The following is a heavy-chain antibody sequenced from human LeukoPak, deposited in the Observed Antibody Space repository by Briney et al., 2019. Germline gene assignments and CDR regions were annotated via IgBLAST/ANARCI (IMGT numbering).Heavy chain of an antibody. CDR1: GFTFSSYA. J-gene: IGHJ3*02. CDR3: VRADAAMVGDDAFDI. Sequence: PGRSLRLSCAASGFTFSSYAMHWVRQAPGKGLEWVAVISYDGSNKYYADSVKGRFTISRDNSKNTLYLQMNSLRAEDTAVYYCVRADAAMVGDDAFDIWGQGTMVTVSS. CDR2: ISYDGSNK. D-gene: IGHD5-18*01. V-gene: IGHV3-30*04.